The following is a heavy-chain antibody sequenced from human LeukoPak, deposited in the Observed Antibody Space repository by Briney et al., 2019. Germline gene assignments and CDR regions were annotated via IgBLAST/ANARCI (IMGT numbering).Heavy chain of an antibody. CDR1: GFTVSSNY. J-gene: IGHJ4*02. V-gene: IGHV3-66*01. Sequence: GGSLRLSCAASGFTVSSNYMSWVRQAPGKGLEWVSVIYSGGSTYYADSVKGRFTISRDNSKNTLYLQMNSLRAEDTAVYYCARDNYYDSSGYYLPFDYWGQGTLVTVSS. CDR3: ARDNYYDSSGYYLPFDY. CDR2: IYSGGST. D-gene: IGHD3-22*01.